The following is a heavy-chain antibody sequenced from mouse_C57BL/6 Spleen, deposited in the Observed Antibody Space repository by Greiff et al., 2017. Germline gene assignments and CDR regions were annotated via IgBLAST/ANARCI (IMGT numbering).Heavy chain of an antibody. CDR3: ARTDGNYEGWYFDV. Sequence: VQLQQSGGGLVKPGGSLKLSCAASGFTFSDYGMHWVRQAPEKGLEWVAYISSGSSTIYYADTVKGRFTISRDNAKNTLFLQMTSRRSEVTAMDYCARTDGNYEGWYFDVWGTGTTVTVSS. CDR1: GFTFSDYG. J-gene: IGHJ1*03. D-gene: IGHD2-1*01. CDR2: ISSGSSTI. V-gene: IGHV5-17*01.